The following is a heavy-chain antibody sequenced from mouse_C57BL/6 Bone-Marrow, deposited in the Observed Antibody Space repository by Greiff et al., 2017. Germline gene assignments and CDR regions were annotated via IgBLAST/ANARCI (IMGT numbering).Heavy chain of an antibody. D-gene: IGHD2-4*01. J-gene: IGHJ3*01. CDR2: ISYSGST. CDR3: ARGLYYDYDGAY. Sequence: EVQLKESGPGMVKPSQSLSLTCTVTGYSITSGYDWHWIRHFPGNKLEWMGYISYSGSTNYNPSLKSRISITHDTSKNHFFLKLNSVTTEDTATYYCARGLYYDYDGAYWGQGTLVTVSA. V-gene: IGHV3-1*01. CDR1: GYSITSGYD.